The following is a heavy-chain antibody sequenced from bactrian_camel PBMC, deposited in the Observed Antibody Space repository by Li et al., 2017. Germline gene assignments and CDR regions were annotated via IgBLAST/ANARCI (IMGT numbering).Heavy chain of an antibody. D-gene: IGHD2*01. CDR3: HAETTAVVHGGDY. Sequence: HVQLVESGGGLVQPGGSLRVSCVGTGFIFGDYTITWVRQAPGKGLEWVSTIFSGGTDAVYSDSVKGRFTISLDNAKNTVFLQMNSLKSEDTALYYCHAETTAVVHGGDYWGQGTQVTVS. V-gene: IGHV3S7*01. CDR2: IFSGGTDA. J-gene: IGHJ4*01. CDR1: GFIFGDYT.